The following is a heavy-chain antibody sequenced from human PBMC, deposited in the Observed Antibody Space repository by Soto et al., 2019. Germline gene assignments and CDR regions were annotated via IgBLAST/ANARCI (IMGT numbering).Heavy chain of an antibody. CDR1: GFPFGDFG. V-gene: IGHV3-30*18. Sequence: GGSLRLSCAASGFPFGDFGMHWLRQAPGRGLEWVAVISHDGSDKFYADSVKARFTISRDNSKNTLYLQMSDLRAEDTAVYYCANSPNCFWSSGNCYRYYFDYRSQGTLVTASS. CDR2: ISHDGSDK. J-gene: IGHJ4*02. D-gene: IGHD2-2*02. CDR3: ANSPNCFWSSGNCYRYYFDY.